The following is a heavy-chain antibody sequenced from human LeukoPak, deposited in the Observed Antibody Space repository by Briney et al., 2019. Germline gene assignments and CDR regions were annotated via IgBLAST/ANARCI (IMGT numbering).Heavy chain of an antibody. CDR1: GYAFTSYH. V-gene: IGHV1-46*01. D-gene: IGHD4-11*01. CDR3: ARSDYNDYRGLGF. CDR2: IIPSSGST. J-gene: IGHJ4*02. Sequence: ASVKVSCKASGYAFTSYHIHWMRQAPGQGLGWMGIIIPSSGSTTYAQKFQGRVTMTRDTSTSTVYMELSSLTSDDTAVYFCARSDYNDYRGLGFWGQGTLVTVSS.